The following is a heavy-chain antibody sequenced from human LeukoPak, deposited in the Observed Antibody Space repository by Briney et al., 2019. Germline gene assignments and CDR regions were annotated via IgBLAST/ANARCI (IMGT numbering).Heavy chain of an antibody. V-gene: IGHV3-23*01. CDR1: GFPVSSNY. CDR3: AKAAYDSSGYYSTFDY. D-gene: IGHD3-22*01. J-gene: IGHJ4*02. CDR2: ISGSGGTT. Sequence: GGSLRLSCAASGFPVSSNYMAWVRQAPGQGLEWVSGISGSGGTTYYADSVKGRFSISRDNSKNTLYLQVNSLRAEDTAVYQCAKAAYDSSGYYSTFDYWGQGTLVTVSS.